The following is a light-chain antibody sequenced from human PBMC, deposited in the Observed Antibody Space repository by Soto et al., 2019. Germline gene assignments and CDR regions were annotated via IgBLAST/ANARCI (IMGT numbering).Light chain of an antibody. Sequence: EIVMTQSPATLSVSPGERATLYCRASQSVSSNLAWYQQKPGQAPRLLIYGASTRATGIPARFSGSGSGTDFTLTISSLQPEDFATYYCQQSYSTPWTFGQGTKVDIK. J-gene: IGKJ1*01. CDR1: QSVSSN. CDR3: QQSYSTPWT. CDR2: GAS. V-gene: IGKV3-15*01.